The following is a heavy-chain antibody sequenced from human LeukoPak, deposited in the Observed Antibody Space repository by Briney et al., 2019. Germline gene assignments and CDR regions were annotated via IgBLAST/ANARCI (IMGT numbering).Heavy chain of an antibody. CDR3: AREARSSWYYGAFDI. D-gene: IGHD6-13*01. CDR2: IWYDGSNK. V-gene: IGHV3-33*01. CDR1: GFTFSSYG. J-gene: IGHJ3*02. Sequence: PGRSLRLSCAASGFTFSSYGMHWVRQAPGKGLEWVAVIWYDGSNKYYADSVKGRFTISRDNSKNTLYLQMNSLRAEDTAVYYCAREARSSWYYGAFDIWGQGTMVTASS.